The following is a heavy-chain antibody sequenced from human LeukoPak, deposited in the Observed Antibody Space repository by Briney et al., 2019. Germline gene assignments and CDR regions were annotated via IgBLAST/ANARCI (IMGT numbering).Heavy chain of an antibody. Sequence: GGSLRLSCAASGFTVSSNYMSWVRQAPGKGLEWVSVIYSGGSTYYADFVKGRFTISRDNSKNTLYLQMNSLRAEDTAVYYCAKESAVADSYYYYYGMDVWSQGTTVTVSS. CDR3: AKESAVADSYYYYYGMDV. CDR2: IYSGGST. D-gene: IGHD6-19*01. CDR1: GFTVSSNY. V-gene: IGHV3-53*01. J-gene: IGHJ6*02.